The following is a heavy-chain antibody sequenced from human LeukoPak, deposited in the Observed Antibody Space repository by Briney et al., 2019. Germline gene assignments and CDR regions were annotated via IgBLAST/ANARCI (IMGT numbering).Heavy chain of an antibody. CDR2: IKEDGSEK. CDR1: GFTFSTFW. D-gene: IGHD2-2*01. Sequence: GGSLRLSCAASGFTFSTFWMTWVRQAPGRGLEWVANIKEDGSEKYYVDSLKGRFTISRDNAKNSLYLQMNSLRAEDTAVYYCARMKGCSSTTCYFAIYWGQGTLVTVSS. CDR3: ARMKGCSSTTCYFAIY. V-gene: IGHV3-7*05. J-gene: IGHJ4*02.